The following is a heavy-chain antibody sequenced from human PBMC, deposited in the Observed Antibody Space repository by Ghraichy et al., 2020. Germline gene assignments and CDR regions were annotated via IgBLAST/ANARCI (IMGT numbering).Heavy chain of an antibody. Sequence: GGSLRLSCAASGFIFSNYGMHWVRQAPGKGLEWVAVIWYDGSNNYYADSVKGRFTISRDNSKNTLYLQMNSLRAEDTSVYYCARGLPFVPPSWQQLPLDYWGQGTLVTVSS. V-gene: IGHV3-33*01. D-gene: IGHD6-13*01. CDR1: GFIFSNYG. CDR2: IWYDGSNN. J-gene: IGHJ4*02. CDR3: ARGLPFVPPSWQQLPLDY.